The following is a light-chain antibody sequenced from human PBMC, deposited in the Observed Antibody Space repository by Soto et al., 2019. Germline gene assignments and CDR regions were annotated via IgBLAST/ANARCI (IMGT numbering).Light chain of an antibody. CDR1: SSNIGNNY. V-gene: IGLV1-51*01. J-gene: IGLJ3*02. CDR3: GTWDSSLSAVV. CDR2: DNN. Sequence: QSVLTQPPSVSAAPGQKVNISCSGSSSNIGNNYVSWYQQLPGTAPKLLIYDNNNRPSGIPDRFSGSKSGTSATLGITGLQTGDEDDYYCGTWDSSLSAVVFGGGTQLTVL.